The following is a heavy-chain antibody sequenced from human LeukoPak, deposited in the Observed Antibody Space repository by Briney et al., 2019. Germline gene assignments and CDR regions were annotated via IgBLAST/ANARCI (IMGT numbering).Heavy chain of an antibody. V-gene: IGHV1-2*02. CDR1: GYTFTGYY. CDR2: INPNSGGT. CDR3: ARDPHIGATAGTGYFYYYYMDV. J-gene: IGHJ6*03. Sequence: ASVKVSCKASGYTFTGYYMHWVRQAPGQGLEWMGWINPNSGGTNYAQKFQGRVTMTRDTSISTAYMELSRLRSDDTAVYYCARDPHIGATAGTGYFYYYYMDVWGKGTTVTVSS. D-gene: IGHD6-13*01.